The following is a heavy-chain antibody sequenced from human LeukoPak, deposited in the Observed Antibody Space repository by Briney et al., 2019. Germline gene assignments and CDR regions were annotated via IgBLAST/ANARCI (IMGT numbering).Heavy chain of an antibody. J-gene: IGHJ1*01. CDR2: ISYDGSTK. V-gene: IGHV3-30*18. CDR3: AKESGSRSYSAYSPH. Sequence: GGSLRLSCAASGFTFSSHGMQWVRQAPGKGLEWVAVISYDGSTKYYADSVKGRFTISRDNSKSTLYLQMNSLRAEDTAVYYCAKESGSRSYSAYSPHWGQGTLVTVSS. CDR1: GFTFSSHG. D-gene: IGHD6-13*01.